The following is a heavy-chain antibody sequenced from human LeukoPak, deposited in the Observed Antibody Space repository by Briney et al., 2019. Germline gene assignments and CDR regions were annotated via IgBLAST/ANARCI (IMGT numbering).Heavy chain of an antibody. V-gene: IGHV3-64*04. CDR2: ISSNGGST. Sequence: PGGSLRLSCAASGFTFSSYAMHWVRQAPGKGLEYVSAISSNGGSTYYADSVKGRFTISRDNSKNTLYLQMNSLRAEDTAVYYCASSYDSSGYYRTRFDYWGRGTLVTVSS. J-gene: IGHJ4*02. CDR1: GFTFSSYA. CDR3: ASSYDSSGYYRTRFDY. D-gene: IGHD3-22*01.